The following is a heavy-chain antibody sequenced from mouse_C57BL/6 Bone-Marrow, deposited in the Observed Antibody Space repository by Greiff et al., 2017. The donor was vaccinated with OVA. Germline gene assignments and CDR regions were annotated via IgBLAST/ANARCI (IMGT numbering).Heavy chain of an antibody. CDR3: ARGGYFDY. CDR2: INYDGSST. J-gene: IGHJ2*01. V-gene: IGHV5-16*01. Sequence: DVKLVESEGGLVQPGSSMKLSCTASGFTFSDYYMAWVRQVPEKGLEWVANINYDGSSTYYLDSLKSRFIISRDNAKNILYLQMGSLKSEDTATYYCARGGYFDYWGQGTTLTVSS. CDR1: GFTFSDYY.